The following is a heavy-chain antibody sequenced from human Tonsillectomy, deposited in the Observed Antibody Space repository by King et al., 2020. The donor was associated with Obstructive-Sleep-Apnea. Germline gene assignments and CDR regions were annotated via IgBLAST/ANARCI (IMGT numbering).Heavy chain of an antibody. CDR2: IYYSGST. Sequence: VQLQESGPGLVKPSQTLSLTCTVSGGSISSGGYYWSWIRQHPGKGLEWIGYIYYSGSTYYNPSLRSRVTISVATSKNQFSLKLSSVTAADTAVYYCARDRRYCSGGSCYKIYGMDVWGQGTTVTVSS. J-gene: IGHJ6*02. D-gene: IGHD2-15*01. CDR1: GGSISSGGYY. CDR3: ARDRRYCSGGSCYKIYGMDV. V-gene: IGHV4-31*03.